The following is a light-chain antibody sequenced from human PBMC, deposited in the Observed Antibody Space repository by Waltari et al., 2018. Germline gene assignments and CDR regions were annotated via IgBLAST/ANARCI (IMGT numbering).Light chain of an antibody. CDR2: RSD. J-gene: IGLJ3*02. CDR1: SSNIGTNY. Sequence: QSVLTQPPSASGTPGQRVTISCSGSSSNIGTNYIYWYHQLPATAPRLLIYRSDPRHPGFPDRFSGSKFGTSASLASSALRSEDEADYYCTAWDDSLSGWVFGGGTKLTVL. V-gene: IGLV1-47*01. CDR3: TAWDDSLSGWV.